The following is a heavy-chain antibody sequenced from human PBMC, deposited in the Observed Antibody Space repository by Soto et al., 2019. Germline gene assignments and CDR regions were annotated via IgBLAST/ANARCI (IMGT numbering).Heavy chain of an antibody. CDR1: GYTFSTYD. Sequence: QVQLVQSGAEVKKPGASVKVSCKASGYTFSTYDINWVRQATGQGLEWMGWMNPNSGQAGYAQKFLGRLTMTRDSSMRTAYMELSNLGSEDTAVYYCARVNYYGSGGYQDFHYLYAMDVWGQGTTVTVSS. V-gene: IGHV1-8*01. CDR3: ARVNYYGSGGYQDFHYLYAMDV. J-gene: IGHJ6*02. CDR2: MNPNSGQA. D-gene: IGHD3-10*01.